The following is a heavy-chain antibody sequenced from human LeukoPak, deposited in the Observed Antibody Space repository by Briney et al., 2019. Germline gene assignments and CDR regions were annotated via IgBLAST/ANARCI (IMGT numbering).Heavy chain of an antibody. CDR1: GFTFSSYA. V-gene: IGHV3-30-3*01. CDR3: ARDERRWEQWLVRTSGCNY. CDR2: ISYDGSNK. D-gene: IGHD6-19*01. Sequence: GRSLRLSCAASGFTFSSYAMHWVRQAPGKGLEWVAVISYDGSNKYYADSVMGRFTISRDNSKNTLYLQMNSLRAEDTAVYYCARDERRWEQWLVRTSGCNYWGQGTLVTVSS. J-gene: IGHJ4*02.